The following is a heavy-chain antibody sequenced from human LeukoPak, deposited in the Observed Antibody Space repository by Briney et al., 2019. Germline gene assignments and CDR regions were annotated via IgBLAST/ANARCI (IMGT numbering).Heavy chain of an antibody. Sequence: GGSLRLSCAASGFTFSSYAMTWVRQAPGKGLEWVSGIGGSGLYTYYADSVKGRFTISRDNSKNTLLLQMNSLRAEDTAVYYRAPRITEIGPLVPDWGQGTLVIVSS. D-gene: IGHD3-22*01. CDR3: APRITEIGPLVPD. V-gene: IGHV3-23*01. CDR1: GFTFSSYA. CDR2: IGGSGLYT. J-gene: IGHJ4*02.